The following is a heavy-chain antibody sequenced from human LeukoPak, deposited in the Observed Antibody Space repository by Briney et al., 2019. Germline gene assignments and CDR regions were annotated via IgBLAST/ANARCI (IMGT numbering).Heavy chain of an antibody. CDR2: MNPNSGNT. V-gene: IGHV1-8*01. CDR3: ARATGVAGTLNYYFDY. Sequence: ASVKVSCKASGYTFTSYDINWVRQATGQGLEWMGWMNPNSGNTGYAQKFQGRVTMTRNTSISTAYMELSSLRSEDTAVYYCARATGVAGTLNYYFDYWGQGTLVTVSP. J-gene: IGHJ4*02. CDR1: GYTFTSYD. D-gene: IGHD6-19*01.